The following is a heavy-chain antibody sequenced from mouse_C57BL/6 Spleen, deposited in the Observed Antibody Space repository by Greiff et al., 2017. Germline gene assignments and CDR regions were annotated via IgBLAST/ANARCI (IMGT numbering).Heavy chain of an antibody. Sequence: ESGPGLVKPSQSLSLTCSVTGYSITSGYYWNWIRQFPGNKLEWMGYISYDGSNNYNPSLKNRISITRDTSKNQFFLKLNSVTTEDTATYYCAREGDYYGSSSAWFAYWGQGTLVTVSA. CDR2: ISYDGSN. CDR1: GYSITSGYY. CDR3: AREGDYYGSSSAWFAY. V-gene: IGHV3-6*01. D-gene: IGHD1-1*01. J-gene: IGHJ3*01.